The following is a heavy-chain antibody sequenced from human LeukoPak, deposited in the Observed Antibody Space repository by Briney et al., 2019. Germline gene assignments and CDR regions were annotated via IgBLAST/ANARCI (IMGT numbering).Heavy chain of an antibody. Sequence: PSETLSLTCTVSGGSISSYYWRWIRQPPGKGLEWIGYIYTSGSTNYNPSLKSRVTISVDTSKNQFSLKLSSVTAADTAVYYCASPSGEQLGAFDIWGQGTMVTVSS. J-gene: IGHJ3*02. D-gene: IGHD6-6*01. CDR1: GGSISSYY. CDR2: IYTSGST. CDR3: ASPSGEQLGAFDI. V-gene: IGHV4-4*09.